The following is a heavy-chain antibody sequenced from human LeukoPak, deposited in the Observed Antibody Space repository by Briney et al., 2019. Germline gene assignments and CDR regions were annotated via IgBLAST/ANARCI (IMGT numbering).Heavy chain of an antibody. D-gene: IGHD1-26*01. CDR3: ATYAGQWELLPMYWYFDL. CDR2: VYYSGST. V-gene: IGHV4-59*01. Sequence: SETLSLTCTVSGGSISSYYWSWIRQPPGKGLEWIGYVYYSGSTNYNPSLKSRVTISVDTSKNQFSLKLSSVTAADTAVYYCATYAGQWELLPMYWYFDLWGRGTLVTVSS. J-gene: IGHJ2*01. CDR1: GGSISSYY.